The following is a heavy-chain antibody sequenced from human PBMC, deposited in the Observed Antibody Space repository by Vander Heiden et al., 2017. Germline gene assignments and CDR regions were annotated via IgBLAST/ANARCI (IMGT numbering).Heavy chain of an antibody. CDR3: ARHSEAGYSYGFDY. J-gene: IGHJ4*02. D-gene: IGHD5-18*01. CDR1: GGSISSTSYY. Sequence: QLQLQESGPGLVKPSETLSLTCTLSGGSISSTSYYWGWIRQPPGKGLEWIGSIYYSGSTYYNPSLMSRVTISIDTSTNQFSLKVNSVTAADTAVYYCARHSEAGYSYGFDYWVQGTLVPVS. V-gene: IGHV4-39*01. CDR2: IYYSGST.